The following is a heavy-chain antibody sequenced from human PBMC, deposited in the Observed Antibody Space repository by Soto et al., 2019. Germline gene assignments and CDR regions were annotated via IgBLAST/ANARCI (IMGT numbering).Heavy chain of an antibody. Sequence: ASVKVSCKASGGTFSSYAISWVRQAPGQGLEWMGGIIPIFGTANYAQKFQGRVTITADKSTSTAYMELSSLRSEDTAVYYCARYCSGGSCYENYYYYGMDVWGQGTTVTVSS. CDR1: GGTFSSYA. D-gene: IGHD2-15*01. CDR3: ARYCSGGSCYENYYYYGMDV. CDR2: IIPIFGTA. V-gene: IGHV1-69*06. J-gene: IGHJ6*02.